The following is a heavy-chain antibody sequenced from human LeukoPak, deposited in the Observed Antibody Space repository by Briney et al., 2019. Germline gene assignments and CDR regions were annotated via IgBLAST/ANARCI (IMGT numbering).Heavy chain of an antibody. V-gene: IGHV3-7*01. CDR3: ARVCVPAALYYYYMDV. CDR1: GFTFNSYW. J-gene: IGHJ6*03. Sequence: GGSLRLSCAASGFTFNSYWMSWLRQAPGKGLEWVANIKQDGSEKYYVDSVKGRLTISRDNAKNSLYLQMNSLRAEDTGVYDCARVCVPAALYYYYMDVGRESTKVTVPS. D-gene: IGHD2-2*01. CDR2: IKQDGSEK.